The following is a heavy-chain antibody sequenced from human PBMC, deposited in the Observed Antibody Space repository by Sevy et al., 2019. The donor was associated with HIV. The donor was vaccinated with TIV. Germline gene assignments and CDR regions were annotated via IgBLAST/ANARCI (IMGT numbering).Heavy chain of an antibody. CDR1: GGTFSSYA. J-gene: IGHJ6*03. CDR2: IIPIFGTA. D-gene: IGHD3-10*01. Sequence: ASVKVSCKASGGTFSSYAISWVRQAPGQGLEWMGGIIPIFGTANYAQKFQGRVTITADKSTSTAYMELSSLRSEDTAVYYCARGGVWFGELLPEPYYYYYYMDVWGKGTTVTGSS. CDR3: ARGGVWFGELLPEPYYYYYYMDV. V-gene: IGHV1-69*06.